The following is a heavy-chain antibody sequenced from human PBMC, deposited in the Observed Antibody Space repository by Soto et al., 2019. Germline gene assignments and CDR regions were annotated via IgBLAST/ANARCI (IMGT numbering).Heavy chain of an antibody. CDR2: MYNTGST. Sequence: SETLSLXCTVSGGSISSYYWSWIRQPPGKGLEWIGYMYNTGSTIYNPSLKSRVTLSVDTSKNQFSLKLSSVTAADTAVYYCARLGGSYAVPHFDYWG. CDR1: GGSISSYY. V-gene: IGHV4-59*08. D-gene: IGHD1-26*01. CDR3: ARLGGSYAVPHFDY. J-gene: IGHJ4*01.